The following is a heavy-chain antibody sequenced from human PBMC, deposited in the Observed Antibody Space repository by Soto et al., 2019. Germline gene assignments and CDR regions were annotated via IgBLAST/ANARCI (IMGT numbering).Heavy chain of an antibody. V-gene: IGHV4-30-2*01. Sequence: QLQLQESGSRLVKPSQTLSLTCAVSGASISSVGYYWSWIRQPPGKGLEWIEYIQQTGITYYNPSLKSRVTISLDRSNNQFSLNLSSVTAADTAVYFCVRDRRESNYFESWGQGTLVTVSS. CDR3: VRDRRESNYFES. CDR1: GASISSVGYY. CDR2: IQQTGIT. J-gene: IGHJ4*02.